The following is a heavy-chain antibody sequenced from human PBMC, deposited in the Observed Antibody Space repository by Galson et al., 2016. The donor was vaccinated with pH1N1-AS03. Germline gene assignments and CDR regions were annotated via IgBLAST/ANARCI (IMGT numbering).Heavy chain of an antibody. CDR2: ISGYDDDT. J-gene: IGHJ3*02. V-gene: IGHV1-18*04. D-gene: IGHD2-15*01. CDR1: GYTFSTYG. CDR3: ARDRGFRPDTFDI. Sequence: SVKVSCKASGYTFSTYGVSWVRQAPGQGLEWMGWISGYDDDTNYAQNVAGRVTMTTDKSTSTVYMELRSLRSDDTAVYYCARDRGFRPDTFDIWGQGTTVIVSS.